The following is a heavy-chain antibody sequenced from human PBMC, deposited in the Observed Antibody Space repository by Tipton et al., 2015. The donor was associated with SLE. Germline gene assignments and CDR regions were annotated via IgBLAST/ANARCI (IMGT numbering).Heavy chain of an antibody. J-gene: IGHJ4*02. CDR3: ARAGGSGWPQHDY. D-gene: IGHD6-19*01. Sequence: TLSLTCTVSGGSMNDYYWSWIRQPAGKGLEWIGRLYTSGTTNYNPSLKSRVTMSVDTSKNQFSLQLSSVTAADTAVYYCARAGGSGWPQHDYWGPGTLVTVSS. CDR1: GGSMNDYY. CDR2: LYTSGTT. V-gene: IGHV4-4*07.